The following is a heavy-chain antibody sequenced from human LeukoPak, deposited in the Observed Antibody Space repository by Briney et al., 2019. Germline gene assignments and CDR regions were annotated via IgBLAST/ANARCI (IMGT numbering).Heavy chain of an antibody. CDR3: ARGFSSSWRVFDY. Sequence: GGSLRLSCAASGFTVSSNYMSWVRQAPGKGLEWVSVIYSGGSTYYADSVKGRFTISRDNSKNTLYLQMNSLRAEDTAVYYCARGFSSSWRVFDYWGQGTLVTVSS. D-gene: IGHD6-13*01. J-gene: IGHJ4*02. V-gene: IGHV3-53*01. CDR2: IYSGGST. CDR1: GFTVSSNY.